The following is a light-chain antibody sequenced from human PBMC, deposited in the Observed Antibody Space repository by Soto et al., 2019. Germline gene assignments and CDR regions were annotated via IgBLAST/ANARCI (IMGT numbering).Light chain of an antibody. V-gene: IGKV3-20*01. CDR3: QQYGSSPIT. J-gene: IGKJ5*01. CDR2: GAS. CDR1: QSLTSNY. Sequence: EVVLTQSPGTLSLSPGERATLSCRASQSLTSNYLAWYQQKPGQAPRLLISGASNRATGIPDRFSGSGSRTDFTLTISRLEPEDFAVYYCQQYGSSPITFVQGTRLETK.